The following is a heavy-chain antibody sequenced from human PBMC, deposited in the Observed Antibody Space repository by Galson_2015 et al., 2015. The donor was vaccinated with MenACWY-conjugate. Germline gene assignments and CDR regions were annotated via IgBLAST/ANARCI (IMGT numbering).Heavy chain of an antibody. CDR2: INPSGGST. D-gene: IGHD3-3*01. CDR1: GYTFTSYY. Sequence: SVKVSCKASGYTFTSYYMHWVRQAPGQGLEWMGIINPSGGSTSYAQKFQGRVTMTRDTSTSTVYMELSSLRSEDTAVYYCASAVFGVVNPESYYYYYGMDVWGQGTTVTVSS. J-gene: IGHJ6*02. CDR3: ASAVFGVVNPESYYYYYGMDV. V-gene: IGHV1-46*01.